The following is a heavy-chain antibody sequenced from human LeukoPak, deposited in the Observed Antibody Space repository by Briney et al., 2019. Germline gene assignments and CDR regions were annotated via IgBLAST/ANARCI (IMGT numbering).Heavy chain of an antibody. J-gene: IGHJ5*02. D-gene: IGHD2-2*01. CDR3: ARESDIVVVPAAYNWFDP. CDR1: GGSISSSSYY. Sequence: SETLSLTCTVSGGSISSSSYYWGWIRQPPGKGLEWIGSIYYSGSTYYNPSLKSRVTISVDTSKNQFSLKLSSVTAADTAVYYCARESDIVVVPAAYNWFDPWGQGTLVTVSS. V-gene: IGHV4-39*07. CDR2: IYYSGST.